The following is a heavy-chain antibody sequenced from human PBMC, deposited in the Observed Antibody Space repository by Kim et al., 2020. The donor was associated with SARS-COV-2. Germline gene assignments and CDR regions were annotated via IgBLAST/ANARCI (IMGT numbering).Heavy chain of an antibody. Sequence: GGSLRLSCAASGFTFSSYAMSWVRQAPGKGLEWVSAISGSGGSTYYADSVKGRFTISRDNSKNTLYLQMNSLRAEDTAVYYCAKDLCTNGVCSGENYYYGMDVWGQGTTVTVSS. J-gene: IGHJ6*02. D-gene: IGHD2-8*01. CDR3: AKDLCTNGVCSGENYYYGMDV. CDR1: GFTFSSYA. CDR2: ISGSGGST. V-gene: IGHV3-23*01.